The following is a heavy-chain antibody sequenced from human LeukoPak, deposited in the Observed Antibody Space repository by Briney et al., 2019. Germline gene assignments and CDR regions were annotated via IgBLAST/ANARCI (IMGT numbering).Heavy chain of an antibody. Sequence: SVKVSCKASGGTFSSYAISWVRQAPGQGLEWMGRIIPIFGIANYAQKFQGRVTITVDKSTSTAYMELSSLRSEDTAVYYCARHSNYYDSGGYYYDYWGQGTLVTVSS. CDR2: IIPIFGIA. V-gene: IGHV1-69*04. CDR1: GGTFSSYA. J-gene: IGHJ4*02. D-gene: IGHD3-22*01. CDR3: ARHSNYYDSGGYYYDY.